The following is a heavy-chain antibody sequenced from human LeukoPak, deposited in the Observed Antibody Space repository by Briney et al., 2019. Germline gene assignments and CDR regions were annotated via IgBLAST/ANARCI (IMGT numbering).Heavy chain of an antibody. CDR3: ATSSGRYVGLYDY. J-gene: IGHJ4*02. D-gene: IGHD3-16*01. CDR1: NGSFSGYY. Sequence: SETLSLTCTVYNGSFSGYYWSWLRQPPGKGLEWIGESNQSGSTSYNPSLKSRVTISVDTSKDQFSLRLTSVTAADTAVYYCATSSGRYVGLYDYWGQGTLVTVSS. CDR2: SNQSGST. V-gene: IGHV4-34*01.